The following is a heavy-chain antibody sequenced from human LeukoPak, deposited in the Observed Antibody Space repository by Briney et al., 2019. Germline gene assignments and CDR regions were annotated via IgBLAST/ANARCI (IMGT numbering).Heavy chain of an antibody. D-gene: IGHD2-15*01. CDR2: IYSGGST. J-gene: IGHJ4*02. CDR1: GFTVSSNY. Sequence: GGSLRLSCAASGFTVSSNYMSWVRQALGKGLEWVSVIYSGGSTYYADSVKGRFTISRDNSKNTLYLQMSSLRAEDTAVYYCASSLYCSGGSCYSDYWGQGTLVTVSS. CDR3: ASSLYCSGGSCYSDY. V-gene: IGHV3-66*01.